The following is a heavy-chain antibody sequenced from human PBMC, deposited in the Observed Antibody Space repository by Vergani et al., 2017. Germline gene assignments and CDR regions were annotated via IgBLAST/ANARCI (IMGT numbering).Heavy chain of an antibody. CDR2: IQFDGSNQ. Sequence: QVQLVESGGGVVQRGGSLRLSCATSGFTLSNYDMQWIRQGPGKGLEFVAFIQFDGSNQYYADSVKGRFTLSRDFSKNTLYLQMNSLRTDDTATYYCAKQFRGWGSDYWGQGTQVIVSS. CDR3: AKQFRGWGSDY. D-gene: IGHD3-16*01. CDR1: GFTLSNYD. J-gene: IGHJ4*02. V-gene: IGHV3-30*02.